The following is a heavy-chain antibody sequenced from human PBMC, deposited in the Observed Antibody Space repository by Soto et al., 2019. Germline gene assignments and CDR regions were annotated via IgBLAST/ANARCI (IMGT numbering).Heavy chain of an antibody. J-gene: IGHJ4*02. D-gene: IGHD1-26*01. Sequence: QVHLVQSGAVVENPGASVKVSCKASGYTFTNFGINWVRQAPGQGLEWMGWITPYNGNANYPQKHQDRLTITTETSTTTAYLDLRSLGSDGAAVYFCARARMFSGAHHDYWGQGTRVTVSS. CDR1: GYTFTNFG. CDR3: ARARMFSGAHHDY. V-gene: IGHV1-18*04. CDR2: ITPYNGNA.